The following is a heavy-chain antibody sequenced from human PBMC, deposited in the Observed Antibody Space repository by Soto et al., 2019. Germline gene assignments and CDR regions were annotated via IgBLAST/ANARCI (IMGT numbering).Heavy chain of an antibody. D-gene: IGHD5-18*01. CDR3: ARDKMVNTDTWFYL. J-gene: IGHJ5*02. V-gene: IGHV1-18*01. CDR2: ISGYNGKT. CDR1: GYSFTSYG. Sequence: QVHLVQSGAEVKKPGASVQVSCKGSGYSFTSYGISWVRQAAGQGLEWMAWISGYNGKTRFGPKYQGRLTMTIDTSTSTAYMDLRSLRSDHAAMYYCARDKMVNTDTWFYLWGQGTLVTVSS.